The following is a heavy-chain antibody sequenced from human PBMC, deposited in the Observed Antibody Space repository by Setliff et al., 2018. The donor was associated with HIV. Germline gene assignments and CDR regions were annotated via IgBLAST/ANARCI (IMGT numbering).Heavy chain of an antibody. CDR1: GGSFSGYY. CDR3: ARSHGGY. CDR2: MNHRGVI. Sequence: SETLSLTCTVYGGSFSGYYWTWIRQPPGEGLEFIGEMNHRGVIKYLSSLKSRVTMAVDTSKKQFSLKLKSVTAADTAVYYCARSHGGYWGLGTQVTVSS. V-gene: IGHV4-34*01. J-gene: IGHJ4*02.